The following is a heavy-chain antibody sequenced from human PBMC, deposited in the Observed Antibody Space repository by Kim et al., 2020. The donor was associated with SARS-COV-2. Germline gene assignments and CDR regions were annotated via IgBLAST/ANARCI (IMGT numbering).Heavy chain of an antibody. D-gene: IGHD3-10*01. CDR2: IYPGDSDT. J-gene: IGHJ6*02. CDR1: GYNFTNYW. CDR3: ARQAASYYQKYGMEG. V-gene: IGHV5-51*07. Sequence: GESLKISCKASGYNFTNYWIGWVHQMPGKGLEWMGIIYPGDSDTRYSPSFQGQVTISADKSISTAYLQWSSLKASDTAIYFCARQAASYYQKYGMEGWGQ.